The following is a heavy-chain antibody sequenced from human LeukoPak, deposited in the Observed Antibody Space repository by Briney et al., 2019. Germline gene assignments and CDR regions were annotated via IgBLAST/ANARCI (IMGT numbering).Heavy chain of an antibody. CDR3: ARVGGHCTSTSCPPPDY. CDR1: GFTFSSYN. V-gene: IGHV3-21*01. Sequence: PGGSLRLSCAASGFTFSSYNMDWVRQDPGKGLEWVSFIDSSSRYIYQADSVKGRFTISRDNAKSSVFLQMNSLRAEDTAVYYCARVGGHCTSTSCPPPDYWGQGTLVTVSS. CDR2: IDSSSRYI. D-gene: IGHD2-2*01. J-gene: IGHJ4*02.